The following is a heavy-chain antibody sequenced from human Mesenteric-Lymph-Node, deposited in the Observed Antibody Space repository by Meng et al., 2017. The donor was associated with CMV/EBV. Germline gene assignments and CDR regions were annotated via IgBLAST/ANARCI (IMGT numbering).Heavy chain of an antibody. Sequence: GSLRLSCTVSGGPIGTYYWSWIRQPPGKGLEWIGYTFYSGSTNYNPSLKSRVTISLDTSRNQFSLKLNSVTAADTAVYYCARDRSSGWYDRIDAFDIWGQGTMVTVSS. CDR2: TFYSGST. CDR3: ARDRSSGWYDRIDAFDI. D-gene: IGHD6-19*01. CDR1: GGPIGTYY. V-gene: IGHV4-59*01. J-gene: IGHJ3*02.